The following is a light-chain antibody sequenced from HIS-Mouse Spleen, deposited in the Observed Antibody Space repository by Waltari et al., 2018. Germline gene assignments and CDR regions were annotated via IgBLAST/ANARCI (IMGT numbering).Light chain of an antibody. CDR1: NIGSKS. CDR2: DDS. Sequence: SYVLTQPPSVSVAPSTTARITCRGTNIGSKSLHRYQQKPGQAPVLVVYDDSDRPSGIPERFSGSNSGNTATLTISRVEAGDEADYYCQVWDSSSDHVVFGGGTKLTVL. CDR3: QVWDSSSDHVV. V-gene: IGLV3-21*03. J-gene: IGLJ2*01.